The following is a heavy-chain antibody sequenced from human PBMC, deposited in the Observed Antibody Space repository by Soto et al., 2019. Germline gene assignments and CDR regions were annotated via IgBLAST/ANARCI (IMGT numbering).Heavy chain of an antibody. CDR3: ATHRWEQPKWFDP. Sequence: QLQLQESGPGLVKPSETLSLTCTLSGGSVTSNFYYWGWIRQPPGKGPEWIGSIYHSGTTFYNPSLRSRATISIDTSKNQFSLNVGSVTAVDTAVYNCATHRWEQPKWFDPWGQGTLVIVSS. J-gene: IGHJ5*02. D-gene: IGHD1-26*01. CDR1: GGSVTSNFYY. V-gene: IGHV4-39*01. CDR2: IYHSGTT.